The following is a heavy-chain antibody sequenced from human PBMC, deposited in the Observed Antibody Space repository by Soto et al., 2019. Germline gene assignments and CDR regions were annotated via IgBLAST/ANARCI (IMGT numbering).Heavy chain of an antibody. J-gene: IGHJ4*02. Sequence: PGGSLRLSCAASGFTFSSYAMSWVRQAPGKGLEWVSAISGSGGSTYYADSVKGRFTISRDNSKNTLYLQMNSLRAEDTAVYYCAKELRGTNGALWFGELSPHTNYWGQGTLVTVSS. D-gene: IGHD3-10*01. CDR2: ISGSGGST. CDR3: AKELRGTNGALWFGELSPHTNY. V-gene: IGHV3-23*01. CDR1: GFTFSSYA.